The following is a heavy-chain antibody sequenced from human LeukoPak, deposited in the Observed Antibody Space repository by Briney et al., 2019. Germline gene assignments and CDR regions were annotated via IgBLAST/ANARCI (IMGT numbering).Heavy chain of an antibody. V-gene: IGHV4-39*01. CDR2: IYYSGST. CDR3: ARMDGAAAALFFDY. D-gene: IGHD6-13*01. CDR1: GGSISSSSYY. Sequence: SETLSLTCTVSGGSISSSSYYWGWIRQPPGKGLEWIGSIYYSGSTYYNPSLKSRVTISVDTSKNQFSLKLSSVTAADTAVYYCARMDGAAAALFFDYWGQGTLVTVSP. J-gene: IGHJ4*02.